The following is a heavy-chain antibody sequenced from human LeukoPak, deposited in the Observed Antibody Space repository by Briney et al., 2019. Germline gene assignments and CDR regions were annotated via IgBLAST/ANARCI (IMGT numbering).Heavy chain of an antibody. J-gene: IGHJ4*02. CDR3: ASLAATVTPDY. CDR1: GFTFSSLW. V-gene: IGHV3-74*01. Sequence: GGSLRLSCAASGFTFSSLWMHWVRQAPGKGLVWVSRINSDGKITIYADSVKGRFTISRDNAKNTLYLQVNSLRAEDTAVYYCASLAATVTPDYWGQGTLVTVSS. CDR2: INSDGKIT. D-gene: IGHD4-17*01.